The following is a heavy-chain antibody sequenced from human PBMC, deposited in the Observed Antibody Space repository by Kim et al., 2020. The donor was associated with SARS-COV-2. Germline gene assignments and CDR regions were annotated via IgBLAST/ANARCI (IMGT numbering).Heavy chain of an antibody. V-gene: IGHV3-9*01. CDR2: ISWNSGTI. D-gene: IGHD3-10*01. CDR3: AKDIGSGKLLSDGRDV. CDR1: GFTFDDYA. J-gene: IGHJ6*04. Sequence: GGSLRLSCAASGFTFDDYAMHWVRQAPGKGLEWVSVISWNSGTIGYADSVKGRFTISRDNAKNSLYLQMNSLRAEDTALYYCAKDIGSGKLLSDGRDVSGDRTTGTVSS.